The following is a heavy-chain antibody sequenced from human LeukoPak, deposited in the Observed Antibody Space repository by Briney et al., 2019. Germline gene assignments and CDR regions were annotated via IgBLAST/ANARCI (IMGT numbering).Heavy chain of an antibody. CDR1: RFTFSSHW. D-gene: IGHD3-9*01. Sequence: PGGSLRLSCAVSRFTFSSHWMSWVRQAPGKGLEWVANINQDGSQRYYVDSAKGRFTISRDNAKNSLYLQMDSLRVEDTAVYYCARDGFDAGTYFDYWGQGALVIVSS. CDR3: ARDGFDAGTYFDY. V-gene: IGHV3-7*01. CDR2: INQDGSQR. J-gene: IGHJ4*02.